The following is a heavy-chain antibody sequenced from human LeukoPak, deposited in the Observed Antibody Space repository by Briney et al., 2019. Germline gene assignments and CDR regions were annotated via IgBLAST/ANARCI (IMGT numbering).Heavy chain of an antibody. Sequence: GASVKVSCKASGYTLTDYYIHWVRQAPGQGLEWMGWINPKSGDTRYAQKFQGRVTMTRDTSISTAYMELTRLTSDDTAVYYCARALLDSWSGNNWFDPWGQGALVTVSS. CDR3: ARALLDSWSGNNWFDP. CDR2: INPKSGDT. CDR1: GYTLTDYY. J-gene: IGHJ5*02. V-gene: IGHV1-2*02. D-gene: IGHD3-3*01.